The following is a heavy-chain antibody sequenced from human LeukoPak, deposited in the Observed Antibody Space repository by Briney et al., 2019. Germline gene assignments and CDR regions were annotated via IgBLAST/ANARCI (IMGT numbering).Heavy chain of an antibody. Sequence: GGSLRLSCAASGFTFSSYWMSWVRQAPGKGLEWVANIKQDGSEKYYVDSVKGRFTISRDNAKNSLYLQMNSLRAEDTAVYYCARGPLHQLVGGSYYMDVWGKGTTVTVSS. CDR3: ARGPLHQLVGGSYYMDV. CDR2: IKQDGSEK. CDR1: GFTFSSYW. J-gene: IGHJ6*03. D-gene: IGHD6-6*01. V-gene: IGHV3-7*01.